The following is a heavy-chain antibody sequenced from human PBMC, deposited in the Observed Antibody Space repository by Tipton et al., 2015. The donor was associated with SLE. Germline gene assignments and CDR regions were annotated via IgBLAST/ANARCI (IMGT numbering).Heavy chain of an antibody. CDR2: INHSGST. D-gene: IGHD1-26*01. V-gene: IGHV4-34*01. J-gene: IGHJ4*02. Sequence: TLSLTCAVYGGSFSGYYWSWIRQPPGKGLEWIGEINHSGSTNYNPSLKSRVTISVDTSKNQFSLKLSSVTAADTAVYYCARRVGSFDYWGQGTLVTVSS. CDR3: ARRVGSFDY. CDR1: GGSFSGYY.